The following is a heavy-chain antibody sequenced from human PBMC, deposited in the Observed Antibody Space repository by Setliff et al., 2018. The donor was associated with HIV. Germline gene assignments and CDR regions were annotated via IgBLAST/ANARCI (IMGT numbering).Heavy chain of an antibody. CDR1: GGSISSFSYY. CDR3: TRRFEKWLAFDY. CDR2: VYHSGGT. D-gene: IGHD6-19*01. V-gene: IGHV4-39*01. Sequence: PSETLSLTCTVSGGSISSFSYYWAWIRQSPGKGLEWIGNVYHSGGTDYNPSLRSRVTISVDTSTNQFSLNLASVTAADTAVYYCTRRFEKWLAFDYWGPGTLGTVSS. J-gene: IGHJ4*02.